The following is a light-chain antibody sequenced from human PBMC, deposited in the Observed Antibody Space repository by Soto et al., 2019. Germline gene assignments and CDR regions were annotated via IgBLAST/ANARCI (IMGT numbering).Light chain of an antibody. CDR3: QQYYSYPRT. CDR1: QGISSY. J-gene: IGKJ1*01. V-gene: IGKV1-8*01. CDR2: AAS. Sequence: AIRMTESPSSFTASTGDRVTTTCRASQGISSYLSWYQQKPGKAPKLLIYAASTLQSGVPSRFSGSGSGTDFTLTISCLQSEDFATYYCQQYYSYPRTFGQGTKVDI.